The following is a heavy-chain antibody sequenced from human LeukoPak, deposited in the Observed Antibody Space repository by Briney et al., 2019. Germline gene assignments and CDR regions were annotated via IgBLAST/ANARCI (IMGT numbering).Heavy chain of an antibody. D-gene: IGHD3-10*01. J-gene: IGHJ4*02. CDR2: INHSGST. CDR1: GGSISSYY. V-gene: IGHV4-34*01. CDR3: ARLGSMRYGSGRRSFDY. Sequence: PSETLSLTCTVSGGSISSYYWSWIRQPPGKGLEWIGEINHSGSTNYNPSLKSRVTISVDTSKNQFSLKLSSVTAADTAVYYCARLGSMRYGSGRRSFDYWGQGTLVTVSS.